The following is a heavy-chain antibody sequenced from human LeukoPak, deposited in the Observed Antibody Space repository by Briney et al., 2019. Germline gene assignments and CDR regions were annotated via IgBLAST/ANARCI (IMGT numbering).Heavy chain of an antibody. CDR1: GGSISSRSYY. CDR2: IFYSGST. V-gene: IGHV4-39*01. J-gene: IGHJ4*02. CDR3: AEGRLDAFRTEKNYYDSSGYYGGAFDY. Sequence: PSETLSLACTVSGGSISSRSYYWGWLRQPPGKGLEWIASIFYSGSTYHNPSLKSRVTISVDTSKSQFSLKLSSVTAADTAVYYCAEGRLDAFRTEKNYYDSSGYYGGAFDYWGQGTLVTVSS. D-gene: IGHD3-22*01.